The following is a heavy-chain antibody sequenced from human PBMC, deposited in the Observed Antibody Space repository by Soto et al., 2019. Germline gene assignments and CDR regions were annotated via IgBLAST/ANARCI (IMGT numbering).Heavy chain of an antibody. V-gene: IGHV4-34*01. CDR2: INPSETT. CDR1: GGSLSGYY. J-gene: IGHJ6*02. CDR3: ARATGALDV. Sequence: QVQLQQWGAGLFKPAETLSLTCTVYGGSLSGYYWSWFRQPPGKGLEWVGEINPSETTNYNPSLKSRVTISADTSKNQFSLNLNSVTAADTAVYYCARATGALDVWGQGTTVTVSS. D-gene: IGHD1-1*01.